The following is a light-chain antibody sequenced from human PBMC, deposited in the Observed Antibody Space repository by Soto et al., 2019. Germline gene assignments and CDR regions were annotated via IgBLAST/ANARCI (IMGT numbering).Light chain of an antibody. J-gene: IGKJ3*01. Sequence: EIVLTQSPDTLSLSPGERGTLSCRASQSVSDNYLAWYQQKPGQAPRLLIYGASRRAAGIPERFSGSGSGTDFTLTISRLETADFAVYYCQQYGGSPFTFGPGTKVDFK. CDR1: QSVSDNY. V-gene: IGKV3-20*01. CDR3: QQYGGSPFT. CDR2: GAS.